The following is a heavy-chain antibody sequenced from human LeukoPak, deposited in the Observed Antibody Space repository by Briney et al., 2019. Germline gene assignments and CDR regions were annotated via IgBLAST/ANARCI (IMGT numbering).Heavy chain of an antibody. V-gene: IGHV1-18*01. J-gene: IGHJ4*02. CDR3: ARKLGYCSGGCCYLCDY. D-gene: IGHD2-15*01. CDR2: ISAYNGNT. Sequence: ASVKVSCKASGYTFTSYGISWVRQAPGQGLEWMGWISAYNGNTNYAQKLQGRVTMTTDTSTSTAYMELRSLRSDDTAVYYCARKLGYCSGGCCYLCDYWGQGTLVTVSS. CDR1: GYTFTSYG.